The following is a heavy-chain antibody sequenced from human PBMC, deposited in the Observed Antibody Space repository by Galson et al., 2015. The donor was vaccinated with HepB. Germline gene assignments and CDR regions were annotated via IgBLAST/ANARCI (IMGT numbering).Heavy chain of an antibody. V-gene: IGHV3-7*03. Sequence: LRLSCAASGFTFSSYAMHWGRQAPGKGLEWVANIKQDGSEKYYVDSVKGRFTISRDNAKNSLYLQMNSLRAEDTAVYYCARDGRGWGKLYYYYGMDVWGQGTTVTVSS. CDR1: GFTFSSYA. D-gene: IGHD1-26*01. CDR3: ARDGRGWGKLYYYYGMDV. CDR2: IKQDGSEK. J-gene: IGHJ6*02.